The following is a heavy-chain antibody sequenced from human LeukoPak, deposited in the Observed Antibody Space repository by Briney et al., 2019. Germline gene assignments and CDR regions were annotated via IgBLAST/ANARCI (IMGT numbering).Heavy chain of an antibody. CDR1: GYTFTGYY. J-gene: IGHJ4*02. D-gene: IGHD3-10*01. Sequence: ASVKVSCKASGYTFTGYYMHWVRQAPGQGLEWMGWINPNSGGTNYAQKFQGRVTMTRDTSISTAYMELSRLRSDDTAMYYCARDLGYGSGSSSAIDYWGQGTLVTVSS. V-gene: IGHV1-2*02. CDR3: ARDLGYGSGSSSAIDY. CDR2: INPNSGGT.